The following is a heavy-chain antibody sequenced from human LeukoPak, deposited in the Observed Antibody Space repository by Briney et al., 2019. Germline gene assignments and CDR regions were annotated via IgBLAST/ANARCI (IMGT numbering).Heavy chain of an antibody. CDR1: GYTFTGYY. CDR2: IDPNSGGT. CDR3: AREASVSADY. Sequence: ASVKVSCKASGYTFTGYYMHWVRQAPGQGLEWMGRIDPNSGGTSYAQNFQGRVTMTRDTSISTAYMELTRLTSDDTAVYYCAREASVSADYWGQVTLVTVSS. D-gene: IGHD5/OR15-5a*01. V-gene: IGHV1-2*06. J-gene: IGHJ4*02.